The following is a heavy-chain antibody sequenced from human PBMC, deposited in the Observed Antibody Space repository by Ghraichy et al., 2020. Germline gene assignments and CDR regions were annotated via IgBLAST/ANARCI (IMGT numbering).Heavy chain of an antibody. J-gene: IGHJ6*03. CDR3: ARGLVLQWLFYRLSSSYMDV. CDR2: VNHSGST. D-gene: IGHD3-3*01. Sequence: SETLSLTCAVYGGSFSGYYWSWIRQPPGKGLEWIGEVNHSGSTNYNPSLKSRVTISVDTSKNQFSLKVTSVTAADTAIYYCARGLVLQWLFYRLSSSYMDVWGKGTTVTVSS. V-gene: IGHV4-34*01. CDR1: GGSFSGYY.